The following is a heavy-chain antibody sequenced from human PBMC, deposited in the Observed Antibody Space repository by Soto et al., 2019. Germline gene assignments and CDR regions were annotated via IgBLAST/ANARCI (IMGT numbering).Heavy chain of an antibody. CDR3: ARVFPGQSGTVYSKSQRGKYFQH. CDR2: INHSGST. V-gene: IGHV4-34*01. Sequence: SETLSLTCAVYGGSFSGYYWSWIRQPPGKGLEWIGEINHSGSTNYDPSLKSRVTISVDTSKNQFSLKLSSVTAADTAVYYCARVFPGQSGTVYSKSQRGKYFQHWGQGTLVTVSS. CDR1: GGSFSGYY. J-gene: IGHJ1*01. D-gene: IGHD6-13*01.